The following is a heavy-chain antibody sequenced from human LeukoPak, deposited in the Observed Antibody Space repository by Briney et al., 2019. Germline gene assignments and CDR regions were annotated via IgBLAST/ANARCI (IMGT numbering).Heavy chain of an antibody. D-gene: IGHD3-3*01. CDR2: ISGSGGST. CDR1: GFTFSSYA. Sequence: GGSLRLSCAASGFTFSSYAMSWVRQAPGKGLEWVSAISGSGGSTYYADSVKGRFTISRDNSKNTLYLQMNSLRAEDTAVYYCAKDLEITIFGVPPPLFDYWGQGTLVTVSS. J-gene: IGHJ4*02. CDR3: AKDLEITIFGVPPPLFDY. V-gene: IGHV3-23*01.